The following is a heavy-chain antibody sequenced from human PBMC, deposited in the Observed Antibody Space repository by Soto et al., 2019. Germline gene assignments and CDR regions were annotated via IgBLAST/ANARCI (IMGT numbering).Heavy chain of an antibody. D-gene: IGHD3-10*01. CDR2: ISYGGTT. CDR1: GVSIKTDAW. J-gene: IGHJ5*02. CDR3: ARAKYYHDSGSHLFFDP. V-gene: IGHV4-59*01. Sequence: SETLSLTCAVSGVSIKTDAWWSWLRQTPGTGLEWIGYISYGGTTNYNISLKSRLSMSVDTSNNQFSLKLTSVTAADTAIYYCARAKYYHDSGSHLFFDPWGQGTLVT.